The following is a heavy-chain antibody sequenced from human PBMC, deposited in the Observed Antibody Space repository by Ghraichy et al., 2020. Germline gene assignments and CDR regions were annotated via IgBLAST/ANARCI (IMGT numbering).Heavy chain of an antibody. D-gene: IGHD3-3*01. V-gene: IGHV3-7*03. Sequence: GGSLRLSCLASGFTFSSFWMTWVRPAPGKGLEWVANIKEDGSEKYYVDSVKGRFTISRDNAKNSLYLQLNSLRAEDTAVYFCARDLYYDFWSGYSPRFDPWGQGTLVTVS. J-gene: IGHJ5*02. CDR1: GFTFSSFW. CDR2: IKEDGSEK. CDR3: ARDLYYDFWSGYSPRFDP.